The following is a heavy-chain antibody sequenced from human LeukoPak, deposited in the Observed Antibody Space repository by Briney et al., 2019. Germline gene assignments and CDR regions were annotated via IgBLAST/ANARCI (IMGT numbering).Heavy chain of an antibody. CDR2: ISSRSTYI. V-gene: IGHV3-21*01. J-gene: IGHJ5*02. CDR1: GFTFSSYA. CDR3: ARVRAGLQAFDT. D-gene: IGHD4-11*01. Sequence: PGGSLRLSCVGSGFTFSSYAMKWVRQAPGKGLEWVSSISSRSTYILYADSVKGRFTVSRDNAKNSLYLQMNSLRAEDTAVYYCARVRAGLQAFDTWGQGTLVTVSS.